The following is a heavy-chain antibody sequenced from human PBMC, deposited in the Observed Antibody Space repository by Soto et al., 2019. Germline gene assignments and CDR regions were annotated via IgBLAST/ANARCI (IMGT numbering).Heavy chain of an antibody. J-gene: IGHJ4*02. CDR3: ARWLGIATAGFDY. D-gene: IGHD6-13*01. V-gene: IGHV1-18*01. CDR1: GFTFTSYG. Sequence: ASVKVSCKTSGFTFTSYGLSWVRQAPGQGLEWMGWISAYNGNTNYAQKLQGRVTMTTDTSTSTAYMEPRSLRSDDTAVYYCARWLGIATAGFDYWGQGTVVTVSS. CDR2: ISAYNGNT.